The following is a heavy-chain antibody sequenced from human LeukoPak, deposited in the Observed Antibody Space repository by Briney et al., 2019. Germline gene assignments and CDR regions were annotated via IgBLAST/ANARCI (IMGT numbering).Heavy chain of an antibody. CDR3: ASRRGYSYGYWS. D-gene: IGHD5-18*01. CDR2: IYYTGTT. J-gene: IGHJ5*02. V-gene: IGHV4-39*01. Sequence: WIVSIYYTGTTYSTPSLKTPVPISVDTSKNQFSLKLSSVTAADTAVYYCASRRGYSYGYWSWGQGTLVTVSS.